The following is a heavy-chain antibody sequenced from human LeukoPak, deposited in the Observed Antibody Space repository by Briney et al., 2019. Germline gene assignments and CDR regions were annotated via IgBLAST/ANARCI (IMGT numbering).Heavy chain of an antibody. CDR1: GGSISSHY. CDR2: IYHSGST. Sequence: SETLSLTCTVSGGSISSHYWSWIRQPPGKGLEWIGSIYHSGSTYYNPSLKSRVTISVDTSKNQFSLKLSSVTAADTAVYYCARVWTYYDAFDIWGQGTMVTVSS. CDR3: ARVWTYYDAFDI. V-gene: IGHV4-38-2*02. D-gene: IGHD1-26*01. J-gene: IGHJ3*02.